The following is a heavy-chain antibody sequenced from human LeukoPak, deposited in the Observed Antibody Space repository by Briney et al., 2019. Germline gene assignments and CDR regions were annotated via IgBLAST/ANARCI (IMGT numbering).Heavy chain of an antibody. Sequence: GGSLRLSCAASGITLSNYAMSWVRQAPGKGLEWVPGISGSGGRTNYADSVKGRFTISRDSPKNTLYLQMNSLRAEDTAVYFCAKRGVVIRVVLVGFHKEAYYFDSWGQGALVTVSS. CDR3: AKRGVVIRVVLVGFHKEAYYFDS. V-gene: IGHV3-23*01. J-gene: IGHJ4*02. CDR2: ISGSGGRT. CDR1: GITLSNYA. D-gene: IGHD3-10*01.